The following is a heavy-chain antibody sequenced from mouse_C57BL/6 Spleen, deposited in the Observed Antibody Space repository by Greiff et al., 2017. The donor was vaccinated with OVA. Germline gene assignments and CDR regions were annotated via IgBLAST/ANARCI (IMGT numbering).Heavy chain of an antibody. CDR3: AKGVEFAY. CDR1: GYTFTSYW. CDR2: IDPSDSYT. V-gene: IGHV1-50*01. Sequence: QVQLQQSGAELVKPGASVKLSCKASGYTFTSYWMQWVKQRPGQGLEWIGEIDPSDSYTNYNQKFKGKATLTVDTSSSTAYMQLSSLTSEDSAVYYCAKGVEFAYWGQGTLVTVSA. J-gene: IGHJ3*01.